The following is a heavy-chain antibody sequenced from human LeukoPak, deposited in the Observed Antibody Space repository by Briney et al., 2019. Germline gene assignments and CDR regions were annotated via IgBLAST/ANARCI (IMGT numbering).Heavy chain of an antibody. CDR1: GGTFSSYA. J-gene: IGHJ4*02. D-gene: IGHD3-16*02. CDR3: ARDPSPPYDYVWGSYRSSYFDY. Sequence: ASVKVSCKASGGTFSSYAISWVRQAPGHGLEWMGGIIPIFGTANYAQKFQGRVTITADESTSTAYMELSSLRSEDTAVYYCARDPSPPYDYVWGSYRSSYFDYWGQGTLVTVSS. CDR2: IIPIFGTA. V-gene: IGHV1-69*13.